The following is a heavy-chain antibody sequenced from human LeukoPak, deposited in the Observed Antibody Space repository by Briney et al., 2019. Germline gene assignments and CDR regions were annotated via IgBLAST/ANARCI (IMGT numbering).Heavy chain of an antibody. CDR2: IIPIFDTG. J-gene: IGHJ3*02. Sequence: GASVKVSCKASGGTFSNYPISWVRQTPGQGLEWMGGIIPIFDTGNYAQKFQGRVTITADQSTSTAYMELSSLRSEDTAVYFCARSYDCGGDCFEVFDIWGQGTMVTVSS. V-gene: IGHV1-69*13. D-gene: IGHD2-21*02. CDR1: GGTFSNYP. CDR3: ARSYDCGGDCFEVFDI.